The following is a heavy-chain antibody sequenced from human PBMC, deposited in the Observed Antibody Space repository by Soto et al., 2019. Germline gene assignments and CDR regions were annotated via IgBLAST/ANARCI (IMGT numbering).Heavy chain of an antibody. D-gene: IGHD5-18*01. Sequence: PGGSLRLSCAASGFTFSSYAMHWVRQAPGKGLEWVAVISYDGSNKYYADSVKGRFTISRDNSKNTLYLQMNSLRAEDTAVYYCARSGHTARTHDAFDIWGQGTMVTVSS. J-gene: IGHJ3*02. CDR3: ARSGHTARTHDAFDI. CDR2: ISYDGSNK. V-gene: IGHV3-30-3*01. CDR1: GFTFSSYA.